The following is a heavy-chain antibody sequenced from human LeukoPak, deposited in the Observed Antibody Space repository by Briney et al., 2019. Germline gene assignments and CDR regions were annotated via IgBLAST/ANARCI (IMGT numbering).Heavy chain of an antibody. V-gene: IGHV4-4*02. CDR2: IYHSGST. D-gene: IGHD3-22*01. CDR1: GGSISSSNW. Sequence: PSETLSLTCAVSGGSISSSNWWSWVRQPPGKGLEWIGEIYHSGSTNYNPSLKSRVTISVDKSKNQFSLKLSSVTAADTAVYYCARRQDYYDSSGYFGIDYWGQGTLVTVSS. J-gene: IGHJ4*02. CDR3: ARRQDYYDSSGYFGIDY.